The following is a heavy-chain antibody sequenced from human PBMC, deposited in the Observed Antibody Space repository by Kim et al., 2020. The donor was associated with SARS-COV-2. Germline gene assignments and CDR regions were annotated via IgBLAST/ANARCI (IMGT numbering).Heavy chain of an antibody. CDR1: GFNFDDYA. CDR3: TKDLRRYFDRGYFDY. CDR2: ISWNSGNI. D-gene: IGHD3-9*01. V-gene: IGHV3-9*01. Sequence: GGSLRLSCVASGFNFDDYAMHWVRQPPGKGLEWVSGISWNSGNIDYADSVKGRFTISRDNAKNSLYLQMSSLRAEDTAFYYCTKDLRRYFDRGYFDYWGQGTLVTVSS. J-gene: IGHJ4*02.